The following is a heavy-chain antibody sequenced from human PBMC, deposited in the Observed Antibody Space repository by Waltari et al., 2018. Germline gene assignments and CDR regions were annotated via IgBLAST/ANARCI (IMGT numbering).Heavy chain of an antibody. CDR3: ARDQDGSSWYGFDY. V-gene: IGHV1-3*01. D-gene: IGHD6-13*01. CDR2: INAGNGNT. J-gene: IGHJ4*02. Sequence: QVQLVQSGAEVKKPGASVKVSCKASGNTFTSTAMHWVHQAPGQRLEWMGWINAGNGNTKYSQKFQGRVTITRDTSASTAYMELSSLRSEDTAVYYCARDQDGSSWYGFDYWGQGTLVTVSS. CDR1: GNTFTSTA.